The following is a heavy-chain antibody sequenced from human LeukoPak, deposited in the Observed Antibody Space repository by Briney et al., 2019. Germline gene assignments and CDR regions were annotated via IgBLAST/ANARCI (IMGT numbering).Heavy chain of an antibody. CDR1: GGSISSYY. CDR3: ARGPPGARGAFDI. J-gene: IGHJ3*02. D-gene: IGHD1-26*01. V-gene: IGHV4-59*01. CDR2: IYYSGST. Sequence: PETLSLTCTVSGGSISSYYWSWIRQPPRKGLEWIGYIYYSGSTNYNPSLKSRVTISVDTSKNQFSLKLSSVTAADTAVYYCARGPPGARGAFDIWGQGTMVTVSS.